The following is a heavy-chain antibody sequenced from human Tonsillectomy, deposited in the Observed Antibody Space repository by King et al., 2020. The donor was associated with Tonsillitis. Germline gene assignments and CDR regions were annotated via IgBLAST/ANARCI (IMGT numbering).Heavy chain of an antibody. CDR2: ISGSGDTT. CDR3: AKSLGGWLDAFAI. V-gene: IGHV3-23*04. CDR1: GFTFSSYS. Sequence: VQLVESGGGLVQPGGSLRLSCAASGFTFSSYSMSWVRQAPGKGLEWVSAISGSGDTTYFTDSVKGRFTISRDNSKNTLSLQMNNLRAEDTAVYFCAKSLGGWLDAFAIWGQGTMVTVSS. J-gene: IGHJ3*02. D-gene: IGHD5-12*01.